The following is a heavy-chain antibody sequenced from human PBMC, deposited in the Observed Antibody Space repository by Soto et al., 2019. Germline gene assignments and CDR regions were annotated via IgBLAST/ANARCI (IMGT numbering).Heavy chain of an antibody. CDR3: AIFYNRLVPPPRVDY. Sequence: GGSLRLSCAASGFTFDDYAMHWVRQAPGKGLEWASGISWNSGSIGYADSVKGRFTISRDNAKNSLYLQMNSLRAEDTALYYCAIFYNRLVPPPRVDYLPYGTLV. CDR2: ISWNSGSI. J-gene: IGHJ4*01. CDR1: GFTFDDYA. D-gene: IGHD6-19*01. V-gene: IGHV3-9*01.